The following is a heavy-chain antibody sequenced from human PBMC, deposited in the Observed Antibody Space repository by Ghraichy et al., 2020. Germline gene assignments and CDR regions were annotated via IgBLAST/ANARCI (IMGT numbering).Heavy chain of an antibody. Sequence: ASVKVSCKASGYSFTRYGISWVRQAPGQRPEWMGWISTYNGATKYAQKLRGRVTMTTDTSTSTAYMELRGLRSDDTAVYYCARDEVCSTTSCYEYYYYAMDVWGQGTTVTVSS. CDR1: GYSFTRYG. J-gene: IGHJ6*02. D-gene: IGHD2-2*01. V-gene: IGHV1-18*01. CDR2: ISTYNGAT. CDR3: ARDEVCSTTSCYEYYYYAMDV.